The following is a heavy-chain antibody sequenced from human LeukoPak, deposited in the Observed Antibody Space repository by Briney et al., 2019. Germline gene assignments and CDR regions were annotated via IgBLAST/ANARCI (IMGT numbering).Heavy chain of an antibody. CDR2: VYHSGSR. CDR1: GASIYLFY. D-gene: IGHD6-19*01. CDR3: ASSQWVVPGSH. J-gene: IGHJ4*02. V-gene: IGHV4-59*08. Sequence: SETLSLTCTVSGASIYLFYWSWIRQPPGKGLEWIGYVYHSGSRSYNPSLKSRVTISEDTSNNQISLRLSSVTAADTAVYYCASSQWVVPGSHWGQGILVTVSS.